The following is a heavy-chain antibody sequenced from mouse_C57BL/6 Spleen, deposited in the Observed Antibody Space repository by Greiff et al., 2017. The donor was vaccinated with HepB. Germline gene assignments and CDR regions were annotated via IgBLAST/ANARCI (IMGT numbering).Heavy chain of an antibody. V-gene: IGHV1-64*01. Sequence: QVQLKQPGAELVKPGASVKLSCKASGYTFTSYWMHWVKQRPGQGLEWIGMIHPNSGSTNYNEKFKSKATLTVDKSSSTAYMQLSSLTSEDSAIYYCARSGFRNYFDYWGQGTTLTVSS. CDR2: IHPNSGST. CDR1: GYTFTSYW. J-gene: IGHJ2*01. CDR3: ARSGFRNYFDY. D-gene: IGHD3-1*01.